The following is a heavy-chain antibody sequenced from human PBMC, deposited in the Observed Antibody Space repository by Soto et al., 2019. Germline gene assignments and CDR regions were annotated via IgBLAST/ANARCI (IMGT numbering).Heavy chain of an antibody. D-gene: IGHD4-4*01. V-gene: IGHV3-48*02. CDR2: ISSSSSTI. Sequence: GGSLRLSCAASGFTFSSYSMNWVRQASGKGLEWVSYISSSSSTIYYADSMKGRFTISRDNAKNSLYLQMNSLRDEDTAVYYCARDRRLHGKYYYYYGMDVWGQGTTVTVSS. J-gene: IGHJ6*02. CDR1: GFTFSSYS. CDR3: ARDRRLHGKYYYYYGMDV.